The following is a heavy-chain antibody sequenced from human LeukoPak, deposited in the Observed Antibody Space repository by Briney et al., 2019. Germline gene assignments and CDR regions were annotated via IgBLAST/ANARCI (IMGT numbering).Heavy chain of an antibody. Sequence: SETLSLTCTVSGGSISSSSYYWGWIRQPPGKGLEWIGSIYYSGSTYYNPSLKSRVTISVDKSKNQFSLKLSSVTAADTAVYYCARGYIVATILGASWFDPWGQGTLVTVSS. CDR3: ARGYIVATILGASWFDP. CDR2: IYYSGST. CDR1: GGSISSSSYY. J-gene: IGHJ5*02. V-gene: IGHV4-39*07. D-gene: IGHD5-12*01.